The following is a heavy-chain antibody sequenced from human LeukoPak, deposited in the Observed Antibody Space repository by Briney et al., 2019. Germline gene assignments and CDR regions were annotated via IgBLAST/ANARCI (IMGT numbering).Heavy chain of an antibody. J-gene: IGHJ3*02. CDR2: ISAYNGNT. CDR3: ARVRSYSGSYAAFDI. D-gene: IGHD1-26*01. V-gene: IGHV1-18*01. CDR1: GYTFTSYG. Sequence: ASVKVSCKASGYTFTSYGISWARQAPGQGLEWMGWISAYNGNTNYAQKLQGRVTMTTDTSTSTAYMELRSLRSDDTAVYYCARVRSYSGSYAAFDIWGQGTMVTVSS.